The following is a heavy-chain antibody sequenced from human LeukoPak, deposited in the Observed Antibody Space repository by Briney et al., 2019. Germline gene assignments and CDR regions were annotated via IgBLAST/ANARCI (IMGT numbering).Heavy chain of an antibody. CDR2: THNSGST. Sequence: PSETLSLTCTVSGGSITSYHLSWIRQPPGKGLEWIGDTHNSGSTNYNPSLKSRVTISVDTSKNQFSLKLSSVTAADTAVYYCAGGIFGVVINAFHIWGQGTMVTVSS. CDR1: GGSITSYH. D-gene: IGHD3-3*01. V-gene: IGHV4-59*01. J-gene: IGHJ3*02. CDR3: AGGIFGVVINAFHI.